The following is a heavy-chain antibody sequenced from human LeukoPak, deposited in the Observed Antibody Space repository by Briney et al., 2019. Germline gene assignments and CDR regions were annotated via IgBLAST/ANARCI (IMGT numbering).Heavy chain of an antibody. Sequence: GGSLRLSCAASGFTFSSYGMHWVRQAPGKGLEWVAVIWYDGSNKYYADSVKGRFTISRDNSKNTLYLQMNSLRAEDTAVYYCARGSAGGSGWYGYFDYWGQGTLVTVSS. J-gene: IGHJ4*02. CDR2: IWYDGSNK. CDR1: GFTFSSYG. V-gene: IGHV3-33*01. CDR3: ARGSAGGSGWYGYFDY. D-gene: IGHD6-19*01.